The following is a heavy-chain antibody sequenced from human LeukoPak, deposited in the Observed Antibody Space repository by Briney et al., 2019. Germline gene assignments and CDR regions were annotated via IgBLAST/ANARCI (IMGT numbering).Heavy chain of an antibody. CDR2: IKQDGSEK. CDR3: ARGRVFDY. CDR1: GFTFSNYY. J-gene: IGHJ4*02. Sequence: GGSLRLSCAASGFTFSNYYMSWVRQAPGKGLEWVANIKQDGSEKYYVDSVKGRFTISRDNAKDSLYLQMNSMRAEDTAVYFCARGRVFDYWGQGSLVTVSS. V-gene: IGHV3-7*01.